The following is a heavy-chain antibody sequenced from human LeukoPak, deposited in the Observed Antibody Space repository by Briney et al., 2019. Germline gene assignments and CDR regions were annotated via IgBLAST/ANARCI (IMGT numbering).Heavy chain of an antibody. V-gene: IGHV3-11*01. D-gene: IGHD5-18*01. CDR3: ASRSTYTYGRTGSFEY. Sequence: PGGSLRLSCAASGFTFSDFYMSWIRQAPGKGLEWVAFISSGGSTIYYADSVKGRFTISRDNAKNSLYPQMNSLRAEDTAIYYCASRSTYTYGRTGSFEYWGQGTLVTVSS. J-gene: IGHJ4*02. CDR2: ISSGGSTI. CDR1: GFTFSDFY.